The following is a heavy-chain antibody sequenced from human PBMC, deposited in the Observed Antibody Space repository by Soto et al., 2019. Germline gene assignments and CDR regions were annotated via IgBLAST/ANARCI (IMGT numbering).Heavy chain of an antibody. V-gene: IGHV1-69*13. CDR2: IIPIFGTA. J-gene: IGHJ5*02. CDR3: ARDQNYDFWSGYSFDP. Sequence: SVKVSCKASGGTFSSYAISWLRQAPGQGLEWMGGIIPIFGTANYAQKFQGRVTITADESTSTAYMELSSLRSEDTVVYYCARDQNYDFWSGYSFDPWGQGTLVTVSS. D-gene: IGHD3-3*01. CDR1: GGTFSSYA.